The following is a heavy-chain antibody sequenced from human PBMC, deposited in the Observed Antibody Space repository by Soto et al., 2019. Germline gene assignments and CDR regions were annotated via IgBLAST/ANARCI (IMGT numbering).Heavy chain of an antibody. CDR3: ARDGAYYDVWSGHINADY. V-gene: IGHV3-7*01. Sequence: EVQLVESGGGLVQPGGSLRLSCAASGFTFSSYWMSWVRQAPGKGLEWVANIKQDGSDKYYVDSVKGRFTISRANAKNSLYLHMNSLRAEDTAVYFCARDGAYYDVWSGHINADYWGQGTLVTVSS. CDR1: GFTFSSYW. CDR2: IKQDGSDK. J-gene: IGHJ4*02. D-gene: IGHD3-3*01.